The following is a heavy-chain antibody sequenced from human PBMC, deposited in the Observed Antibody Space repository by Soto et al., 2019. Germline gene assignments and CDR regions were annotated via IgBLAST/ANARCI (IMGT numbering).Heavy chain of an antibody. V-gene: IGHV1-69*13. CDR1: GGTFSSYA. Sequence: SVKVSCKASGGTFSSYAISWVRQAPGQGLEWMGGIIPIFGTANYAQKFQGRVTITADESTSTAYMELSSLRSEDTAVYYCARKEGLYDSSGYYTDYWGQGTLVTVSS. D-gene: IGHD3-22*01. CDR2: IIPIFGTA. CDR3: ARKEGLYDSSGYYTDY. J-gene: IGHJ4*02.